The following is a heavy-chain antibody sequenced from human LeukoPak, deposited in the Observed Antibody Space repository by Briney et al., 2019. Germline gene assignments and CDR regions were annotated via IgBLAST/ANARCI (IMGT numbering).Heavy chain of an antibody. J-gene: IGHJ5*02. Sequence: TSQTLSLTCTVSGGSISSGDYYWSWMRQPLGKGLEWIGYIYYSGSTYYNPSLKSRVTISVDTSKNQFSLKLSSVTAADTAVYYCARGGGYSYGYWSGGHNWFDPWGQGTLVTVSS. V-gene: IGHV4-30-4*01. D-gene: IGHD5-18*01. CDR3: ARGGGYSYGYWSGGHNWFDP. CDR1: GGSISSGDYY. CDR2: IYYSGST.